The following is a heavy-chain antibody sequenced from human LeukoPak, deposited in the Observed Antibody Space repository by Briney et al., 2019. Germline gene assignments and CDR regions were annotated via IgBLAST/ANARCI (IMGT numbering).Heavy chain of an antibody. J-gene: IGHJ4*02. Sequence: PSETLSLTCAVYGGSFSGYYWSWIRQPPGKGLEWIGEINHSGSTNYNPSLKSRVTISVDTSKNQFSLKLSSVTAADTAVYYCARADPGTAMANYFGYWGQGTLVTVSS. D-gene: IGHD5-18*01. CDR1: GGSFSGYY. CDR3: ARADPGTAMANYFGY. V-gene: IGHV4-34*01. CDR2: INHSGST.